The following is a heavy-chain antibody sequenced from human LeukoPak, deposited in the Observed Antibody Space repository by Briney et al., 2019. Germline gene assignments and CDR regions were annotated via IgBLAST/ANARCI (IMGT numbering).Heavy chain of an antibody. D-gene: IGHD4-17*01. Sequence: PSETLSLTCTVSGGSISSYYWSWIRQPPGKGLEWIGYIHYSGSTNYNPSLKSRVTISVDTSKNQFSLTLSSVTAADTAIYYCARSIHDYGSFYFDFWGEGTLVTVSS. V-gene: IGHV4-59*01. CDR3: ARSIHDYGSFYFDF. CDR2: IHYSGST. CDR1: GGSISSYY. J-gene: IGHJ4*02.